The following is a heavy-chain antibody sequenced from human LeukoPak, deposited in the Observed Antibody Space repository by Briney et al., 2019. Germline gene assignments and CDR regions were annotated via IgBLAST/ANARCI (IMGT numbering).Heavy chain of an antibody. CDR2: ISSSSSYI. D-gene: IGHD6-13*01. Sequence: PGGSLRLSCAASGFTFSSYSMNWVRQAPGKGLEWVSSISSSSSYIYYADSVKGRFTISRDNAKNSLYLQMNSLRAEDTAVYYCARGAAAGLHFDYWGQGTLVTVSS. CDR3: ARGAAAGLHFDY. J-gene: IGHJ4*02. V-gene: IGHV3-21*01. CDR1: GFTFSSYS.